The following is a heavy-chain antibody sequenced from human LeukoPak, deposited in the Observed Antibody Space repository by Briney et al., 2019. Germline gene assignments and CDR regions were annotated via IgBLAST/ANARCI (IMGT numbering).Heavy chain of an antibody. CDR2: IRSKAYGGTT. V-gene: IGHV3-49*03. D-gene: IGHD1-26*01. J-gene: IGHJ4*02. CDR3: TRVFREWELVLDY. Sequence: GGSLRLSCTGSGFTFGDYAMSWFRQAPGKGLEWVGFIRSKAYGGTTEYAASVKGRFTISRDDSKSIAYLQMNSLKTEDTAVYYCTRVFREWELVLDYWGQGTLVTVSS. CDR1: GFTFGDYA.